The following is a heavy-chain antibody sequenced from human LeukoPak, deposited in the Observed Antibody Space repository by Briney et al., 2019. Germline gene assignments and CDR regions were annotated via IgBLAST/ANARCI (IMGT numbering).Heavy chain of an antibody. Sequence: ASVKVSCKASGYTFTSYDINWVRQATGQGLEWMGWMNPNSGNTGYAQKFQGRVTMTRNTSISTAYMELSSLRSEDTAVYYCARGRIAAAGTGAYYYYGMDVWGQGATVTVSS. CDR1: GYTFTSYD. V-gene: IGHV1-8*01. CDR2: MNPNSGNT. D-gene: IGHD6-13*01. CDR3: ARGRIAAAGTGAYYYYGMDV. J-gene: IGHJ6*02.